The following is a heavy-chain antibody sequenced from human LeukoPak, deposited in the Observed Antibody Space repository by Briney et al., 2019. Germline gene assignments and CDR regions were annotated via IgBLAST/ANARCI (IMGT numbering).Heavy chain of an antibody. J-gene: IGHJ4*02. CDR1: GFTFSDYA. Sequence: PGGSLRLSCAASGFTFSDYAMNWVRQAPGKGLEWVSSISGSGGTTQNADSVKGRFTITRDNSKNTVFLQMHSLRAEDTAIYYCGRHCGSSSCYRFEYWGQGTLVTVSS. V-gene: IGHV3-23*01. CDR3: GRHCGSSSCYRFEY. D-gene: IGHD2-2*01. CDR2: ISGSGGTT.